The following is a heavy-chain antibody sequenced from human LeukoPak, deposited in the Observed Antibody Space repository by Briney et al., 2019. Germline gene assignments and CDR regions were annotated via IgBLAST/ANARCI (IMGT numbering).Heavy chain of an antibody. V-gene: IGHV3-23*01. J-gene: IGHJ4*02. CDR1: GFTFSSYA. CDR3: ATWVVRRGFDY. D-gene: IGHD4-23*01. Sequence: PGGSLRLSCAASGFTFSSYAMSWVRQAPGKGPEWVSAISGSGGSTYYADSVKGRFTISRDNAKNSLYLQMNSLRAEDTAVYYCATWVVRRGFDYWGQGTLVTVSS. CDR2: ISGSGGST.